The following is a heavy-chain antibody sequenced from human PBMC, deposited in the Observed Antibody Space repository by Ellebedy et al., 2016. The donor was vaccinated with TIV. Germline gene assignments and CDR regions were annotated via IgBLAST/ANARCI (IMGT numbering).Heavy chain of an antibody. V-gene: IGHV1-46*01. CDR1: GYTFTSDL. CDR3: AREGGVYFFDY. J-gene: IGHJ4*02. D-gene: IGHD1-26*01. Sequence: AASVKVSCKASGYTFTSDLIHWVRQAHGQGLEWMGVINPSNGGTGSAQKFQGRVNMTRDTSASTVYMELSSLRSEDTAVYYCAREGGVYFFDYWGQGTLVTVAS. CDR2: INPSNGGT.